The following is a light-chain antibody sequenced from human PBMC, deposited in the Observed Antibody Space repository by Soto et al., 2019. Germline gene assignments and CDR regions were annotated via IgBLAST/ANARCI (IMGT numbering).Light chain of an antibody. CDR2: RGS. J-gene: IGKJ1*01. CDR3: QDYGTSAPWT. CDR1: QNIRGNE. V-gene: IGKV3-20*01. Sequence: EVVLTQSPGTLSLSPGERATLSCRASQNIRGNELAWYQQKPGQAPRLLIYRGSSRATGIPDRFSGRGSGTDFTLPISRLEPEEFAEYYCQDYGTSAPWTFGQGTKVAIK.